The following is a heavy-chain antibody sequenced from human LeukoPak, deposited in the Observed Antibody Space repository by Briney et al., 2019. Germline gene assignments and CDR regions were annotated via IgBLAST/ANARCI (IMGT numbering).Heavy chain of an antibody. D-gene: IGHD4-23*01. J-gene: IGHJ4*02. CDR2: IRYDGSNK. CDR1: GFTFSHYW. Sequence: GGSLRLSCAASGFTFSHYWMAWVRQAPGKGLEWVAFIRYDGSNKYYANSVKGRFTISRDNSKNTLYLQMDSLRAEDTAVYYCAGGNSGDYWGQGTLVTVSS. CDR3: AGGNSGDY. V-gene: IGHV3-30*02.